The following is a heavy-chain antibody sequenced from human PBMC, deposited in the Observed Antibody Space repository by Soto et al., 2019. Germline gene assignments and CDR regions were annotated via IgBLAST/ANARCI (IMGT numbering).Heavy chain of an antibody. CDR2: IIPVFRSA. CDR1: GGTFNKFA. J-gene: IGHJ6*02. Sequence: VQLVQSGAEVKKTGSSVKVSCKASGGTFNKFAFSWVRQAPGQGFEWMGGIIPVFRSANYAQRFRGRITITADEYTSTVYLYLNDLRSDDTAVYYCARRYCASDNCPLFYYFVDLWGLGTTVT. D-gene: IGHD2-21*02. CDR3: ARRYCASDNCPLFYYFVDL. V-gene: IGHV1-69*01.